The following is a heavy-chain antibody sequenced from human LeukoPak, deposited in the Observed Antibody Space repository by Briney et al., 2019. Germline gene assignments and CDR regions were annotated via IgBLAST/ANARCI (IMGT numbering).Heavy chain of an antibody. CDR1: GFTFDDYA. CDR2: ISWNSGSI. CDR3: AKDISSYYDSSGYSYFDY. D-gene: IGHD3-22*01. J-gene: IGHJ4*02. Sequence: GGPLRLSCAASGFTFDDYAMHWVRQAPGKGLQWVSGISWNSGSIGYADSVKGRFTISRDNAQNSLYLQMNSLRAEDTALYYCAKDISSYYDSSGYSYFDYWGQGTLVTVSS. V-gene: IGHV3-9*01.